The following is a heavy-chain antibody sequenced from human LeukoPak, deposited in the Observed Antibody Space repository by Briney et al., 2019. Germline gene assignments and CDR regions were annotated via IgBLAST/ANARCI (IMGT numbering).Heavy chain of an antibody. CDR3: ACNAPTGKDWFGS. CDR1: GFSLATSGVS. J-gene: IGHJ5*01. D-gene: IGHD6-13*01. V-gene: IGHV2-5*02. CDR2: IYWDDHK. Sequence: SGPTLVKPTQTLTLTCTFSGFSLATSGVSVGWIRQPPGKALEWLALIYWDDHKRYSPSLKTRLSIIKDTPKNQVVLTMTNVDPVDTATYFCACNAPTGKDWFGSWGPGTLVTVSS.